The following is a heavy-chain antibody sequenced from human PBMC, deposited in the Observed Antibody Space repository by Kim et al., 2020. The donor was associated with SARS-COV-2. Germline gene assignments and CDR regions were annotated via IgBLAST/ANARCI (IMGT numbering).Heavy chain of an antibody. V-gene: IGHV3-13*01. Sequence: KGRFTISRENAKNSLYLQMNSLRAGDTAVYYCARGYSSSWPYYYYYGMDVWGQGTTVTVSS. CDR3: ARGYSSSWPYYYYYGMDV. J-gene: IGHJ6*02. D-gene: IGHD6-13*01.